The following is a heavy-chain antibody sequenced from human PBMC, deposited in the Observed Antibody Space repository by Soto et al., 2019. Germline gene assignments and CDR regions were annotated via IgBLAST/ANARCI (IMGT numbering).Heavy chain of an antibody. V-gene: IGHV4-34*01. CDR1: GGSFSGYY. CDR2: INHSGST. D-gene: IGHD3-10*01. Sequence: SETLSLTCAVYGGSFSGYYWSWIRQPPGKGLEWIGEINHSGSTNYNPSLKSRVTISVDTSKNQFSLKLSSVTAADTAVYYCARSTLLYMYGMDVWGQGTTVTVSS. CDR3: ARSTLLYMYGMDV. J-gene: IGHJ6*02.